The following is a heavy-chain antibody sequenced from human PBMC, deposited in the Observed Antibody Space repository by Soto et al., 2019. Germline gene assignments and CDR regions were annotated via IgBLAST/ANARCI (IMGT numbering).Heavy chain of an antibody. CDR3: AKEGGPMSSGWYIY. V-gene: IGHV3-7*01. CDR1: GFIFSDYS. Sequence: PGGSLRLSCAASGFIFSDYSMSWVRQSPGKGLEGVANIKQDGGEEDYVDSVKGRLTISRDNAKNSLYLQMNSLRAEDTAVYYCAKEGGPMSSGWYIYWGQGTLVTVSS. D-gene: IGHD6-19*01. CDR2: IKQDGGEE. J-gene: IGHJ4*02.